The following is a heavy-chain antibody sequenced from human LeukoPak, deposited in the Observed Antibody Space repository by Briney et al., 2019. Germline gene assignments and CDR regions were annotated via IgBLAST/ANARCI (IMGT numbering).Heavy chain of an antibody. Sequence: GRSLRLSCAASGFAFTAYLIHWVRQPPGKGVGWVAVMSSDGNAIFYADSVRGRFTISRDNSKNTLYLQVNSLRVEDTAVYYCVREGEHFDYWGQGTLVTVSS. V-gene: IGHV3-30-3*01. D-gene: IGHD1/OR15-1a*01. J-gene: IGHJ4*02. CDR1: GFAFTAYL. CDR2: MSSDGNAI. CDR3: VREGEHFDY.